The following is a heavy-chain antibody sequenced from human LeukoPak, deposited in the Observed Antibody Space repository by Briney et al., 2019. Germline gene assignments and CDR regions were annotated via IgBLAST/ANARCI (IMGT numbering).Heavy chain of an antibody. Sequence: PGGSLRLSCAASGFTFTTFKMKWVSQSQGEGKGWVYCISSSSDYIYYPDSVKGHFTISKDNSRDSLYLQMNSLRAEDTAVYYCAGRDYGDYFFDSWGQGTLVTVSS. V-gene: IGHV3-21*01. CDR3: AGRDYGDYFFDS. D-gene: IGHD4-17*01. CDR1: GFTFTTFK. J-gene: IGHJ4*02. CDR2: ISSSSDYI.